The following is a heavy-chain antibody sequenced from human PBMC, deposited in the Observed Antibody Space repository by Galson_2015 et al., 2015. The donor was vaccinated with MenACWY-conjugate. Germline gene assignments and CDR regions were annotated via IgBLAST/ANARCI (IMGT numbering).Heavy chain of an antibody. CDR1: GFTFSSYS. Sequence: SLRLSCAASGFTFSSYSMNWVRQAPGKGLEWVSSISSSSSYIYYAGSVKGRFTISRDNAKNSLYLQMNSLRAEDTAVYYCARDQDYYDSSGWKYYFDYWGQGTLVTVSS. V-gene: IGHV3-21*01. CDR3: ARDQDYYDSSGWKYYFDY. J-gene: IGHJ4*02. D-gene: IGHD3-22*01. CDR2: ISSSSSYI.